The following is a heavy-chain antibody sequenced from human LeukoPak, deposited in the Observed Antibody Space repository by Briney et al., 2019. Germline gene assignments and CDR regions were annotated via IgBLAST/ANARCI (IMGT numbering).Heavy chain of an antibody. J-gene: IGHJ3*02. Sequence: GESLKISCKGSGYSFTSYWIGWVRQMPGKGLEWMGIIYPGDSDTRYSPSFQGQVTISADKSISTAYLQWSSLKASDTAMYYCARPRDVWSGYYRDAFDIWGQGTMVTVSS. CDR3: ARPRDVWSGYYRDAFDI. V-gene: IGHV5-51*01. D-gene: IGHD3-3*01. CDR1: GYSFTSYW. CDR2: IYPGDSDT.